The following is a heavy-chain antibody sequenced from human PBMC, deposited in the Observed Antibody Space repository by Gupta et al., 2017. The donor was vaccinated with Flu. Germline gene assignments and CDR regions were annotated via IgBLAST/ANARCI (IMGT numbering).Heavy chain of an antibody. V-gene: IGHV3-7*01. J-gene: IGHJ4*02. Sequence: SGVRQAPGKGLEWVANIKQDGSEKYYVDSVKGRFTVSRDNAKNSLYLQMNSLRAEDTAVYYCARSGGGNVFDYWGQGTLVTVSS. D-gene: IGHD2-15*01. CDR3: ARSGGGNVFDY. CDR2: IKQDGSEK.